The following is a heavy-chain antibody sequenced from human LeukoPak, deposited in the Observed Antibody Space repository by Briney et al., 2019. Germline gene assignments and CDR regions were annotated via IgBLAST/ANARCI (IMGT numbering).Heavy chain of an antibody. CDR2: IFYSGST. V-gene: IGHV4-61*01. D-gene: IGHD6-13*01. J-gene: IGHJ5*02. CDR1: GGSISSSSYY. CDR3: ARDKSATGSYYDP. Sequence: PSETLSLTCTVSGGSISSSSYYWGWIRQPPGKGLEWIGYIFYSGSTNYNPSLKSRVTMSVDTSKNQVSLKLSSVTAADTAVYYCARDKSATGSYYDPWGQGTLATVSS.